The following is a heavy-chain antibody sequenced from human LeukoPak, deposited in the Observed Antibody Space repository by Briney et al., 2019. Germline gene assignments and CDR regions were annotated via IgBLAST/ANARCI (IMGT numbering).Heavy chain of an antibody. CDR3: ANWAGTPAGYFSGPLDY. CDR1: GYTLTDHD. V-gene: IGHV1-3*01. Sequence: ASVKVSCKASGYTLTDHDLHWVRQAPGQRLEWMGWINPGNGNTKYSQKFQGRVTITRDTSASTAYMELSSLTSEDTAVYYCANWAGTPAGYFSGPLDYWGQGTLVTVSS. CDR2: INPGNGNT. D-gene: IGHD6-19*01. J-gene: IGHJ4*02.